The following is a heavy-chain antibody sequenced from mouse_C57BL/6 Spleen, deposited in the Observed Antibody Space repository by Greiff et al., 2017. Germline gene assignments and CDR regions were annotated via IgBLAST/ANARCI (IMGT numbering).Heavy chain of an antibody. Sequence: EVQLVESGEGLVKPGGSLKLSCAASGFTFSSYAMSWVRQTPEKRLEWVAYISSGGDYIYYADTVKGRFTISRDNARNTLYLQMSSLKSEDTAMYYCTRVELGQSYFDYWGQGTTLTVSS. CDR3: TRVELGQSYFDY. V-gene: IGHV5-9-1*02. J-gene: IGHJ2*01. CDR1: GFTFSSYA. CDR2: ISSGGDYI. D-gene: IGHD4-1*01.